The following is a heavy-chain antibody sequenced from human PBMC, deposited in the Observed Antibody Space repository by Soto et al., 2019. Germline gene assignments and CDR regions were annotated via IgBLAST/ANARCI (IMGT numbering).Heavy chain of an antibody. V-gene: IGHV4-30-2*01. Sequence: SEPLPLTCAVSGGSIITGDFSWNLIQQTPGKGLEWVGYIYHEGSTYYNPSLKGRATISVDRSKNYFSLKLSSVTAADTGVYFCARGRSTSCYPNSDPWGQGTLVTGSS. D-gene: IGHD3-22*01. CDR3: ARGRSTSCYPNSDP. CDR2: IYHEGST. CDR1: GGSIITGDFS. J-gene: IGHJ5*02.